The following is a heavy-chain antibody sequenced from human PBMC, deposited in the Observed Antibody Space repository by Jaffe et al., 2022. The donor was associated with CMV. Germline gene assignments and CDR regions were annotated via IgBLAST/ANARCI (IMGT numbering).Heavy chain of an antibody. Sequence: QVTLRESGPALVKPTQTLTLTCTFSGFSLTTSTMCVSWLRQPPGKALEWLALIDRHDDKYYSTSLKTRLTISKDTSKNQVVLTMTNMDPVDTATYYCARILGRATGTCSFSTYGMDVWGQGTTVTVSS. V-gene: IGHV2-70*13. CDR1: GFSLTTSTMC. CDR3: ARILGRATGTCSFSTYGMDV. J-gene: IGHJ6*02. D-gene: IGHD2-15*01. CDR2: IDRHDDK.